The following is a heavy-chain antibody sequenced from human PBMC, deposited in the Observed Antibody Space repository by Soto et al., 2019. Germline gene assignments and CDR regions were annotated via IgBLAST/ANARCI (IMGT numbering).Heavy chain of an antibody. D-gene: IGHD6-19*01. CDR2: IYXSESN. J-gene: IGHJ4*02. CDR1: GGSIISVYYY. V-gene: IGHV4-30-4*01. Sequence: TLSLTCTVSGGSIISVYYYWSWIRQPPGQGLGGXRHIYXSESNYTNPSLXGRVTISAATSKHQFSLNLSSATATATAVYYCARGPAEDKVDYWGQGTLVTVSS. CDR3: ARGPAEDKVDY.